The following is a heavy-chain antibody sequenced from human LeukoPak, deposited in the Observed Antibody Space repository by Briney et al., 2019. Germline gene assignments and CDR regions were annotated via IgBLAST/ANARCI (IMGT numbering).Heavy chain of an antibody. CDR1: GYTFTGYY. Sequence: ASVKVSCKASGYTFTGYYIHWVRQAPGQGPEWMGWINPNSGDTNYAQNLQGRVTMTRDTSISTAYMELSRLRSDDTAVYYCARDYERIIMVRGVPLSPQTVFDPWGQGTLVTVSS. D-gene: IGHD3-10*01. CDR3: ARDYERIIMVRGVPLSPQTVFDP. V-gene: IGHV1-2*02. J-gene: IGHJ5*02. CDR2: INPNSGDT.